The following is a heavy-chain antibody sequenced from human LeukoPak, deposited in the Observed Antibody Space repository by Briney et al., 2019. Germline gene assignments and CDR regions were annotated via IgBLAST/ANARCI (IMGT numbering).Heavy chain of an antibody. V-gene: IGHV4-34*01. CDR2: INHSGST. CDR1: GGSFSGYY. Sequence: SETLSLTCAVYGGSFSGYYWSWIRQPPGKGLEWIGEINHSGSTNYNPSLKSRVTISVDTSKNQFSLKLSSVTAADTAVYYCASRITMVRGVISFDPWGQGTLVTVSS. CDR3: ASRITMVRGVISFDP. D-gene: IGHD3-10*01. J-gene: IGHJ5*02.